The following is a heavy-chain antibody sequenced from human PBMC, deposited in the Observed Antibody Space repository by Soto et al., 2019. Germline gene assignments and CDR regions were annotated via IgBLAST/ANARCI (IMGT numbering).Heavy chain of an antibody. CDR2: IIPILGIG. Sequence: QVQLVQSGAEVKKPGSSVKVSCKASGGTFSSYAFNWVRQAPGQGLDWMGRIIPILGIGDYAQRFQGRVTITADKSTSTVYMELSSLRSEDTAVYYCARNPRAVAAMHMDVWGKGTMVTVSS. J-gene: IGHJ6*03. V-gene: IGHV1-69*04. D-gene: IGHD6-19*01. CDR1: GGTFSSYA. CDR3: ARNPRAVAAMHMDV.